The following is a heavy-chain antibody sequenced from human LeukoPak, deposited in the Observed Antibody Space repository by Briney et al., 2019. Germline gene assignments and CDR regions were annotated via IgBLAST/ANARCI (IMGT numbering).Heavy chain of an antibody. J-gene: IGHJ4*02. V-gene: IGHV3-33*06. Sequence: GGSLRLSCAASGFTFSSYGMHWVRQAPGKRLEWVAVVWDDGSSQNYADSVKGRFTISRDNSKNMLYLQMNSLRAEDTAVYYCAKDQWNPDYWGQRTLVSVSS. CDR1: GFTFSSYG. D-gene: IGHD6-19*01. CDR2: VWDDGSSQ. CDR3: AKDQWNPDY.